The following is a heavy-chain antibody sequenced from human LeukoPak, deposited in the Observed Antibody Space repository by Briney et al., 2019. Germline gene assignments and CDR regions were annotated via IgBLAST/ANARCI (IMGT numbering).Heavy chain of an antibody. CDR2: INSDGSST. Sequence: GGSLRLSCAASGLTFRNFWMCWVRQAPGKGLVWVSRINSDGSSTSYADSVKGRFTISRDNAKNTLYLQMNSLRAEDTAVYYCARLGSQGGVAALDYWGQGTLVTVSS. D-gene: IGHD6-25*01. J-gene: IGHJ4*02. CDR1: GLTFRNFW. V-gene: IGHV3-74*01. CDR3: ARLGSQGGVAALDY.